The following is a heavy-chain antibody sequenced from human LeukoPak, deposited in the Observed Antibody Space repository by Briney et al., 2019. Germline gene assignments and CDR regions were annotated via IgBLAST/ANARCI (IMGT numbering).Heavy chain of an antibody. D-gene: IGHD6-13*01. CDR2: IDPGNSDT. Sequence: GESLKISCQGSGYDFPSYWIGWVRRPPGKGLEWMGIIDPGNSDTRYSPSFQGQVTMSADRSTSPAYLQWSSLKASDNAIYYCARVGSSSWYDFDYWGQGTLVTVSS. CDR1: GYDFPSYW. V-gene: IGHV5-51*01. J-gene: IGHJ4*02. CDR3: ARVGSSSWYDFDY.